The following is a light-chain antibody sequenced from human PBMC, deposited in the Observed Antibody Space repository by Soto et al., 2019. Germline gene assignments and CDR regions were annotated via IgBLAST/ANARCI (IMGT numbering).Light chain of an antibody. J-gene: IGKJ4*01. CDR1: QSVSSSY. V-gene: IGKV3-15*01. Sequence: EIVLTHSPGTLSLSPWERATLSCRASQSVSSSYLAWYQQKPGQAPRLLIYGASSRATGIPARFSGSGSGTEFTHTISSLQSEDLAVYYCQQYNNWPLTFGGGTKVDIK. CDR2: GAS. CDR3: QQYNNWPLT.